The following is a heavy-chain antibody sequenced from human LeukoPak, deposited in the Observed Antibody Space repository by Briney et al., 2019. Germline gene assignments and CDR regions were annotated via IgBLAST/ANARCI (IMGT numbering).Heavy chain of an antibody. Sequence: SETLSLTCTVSGGSIRSSYYYWGWIRQPPGKGLEWIGSIYDSGSTYYNPSLKSRVTISVDTSKNQFSLKLSSVTAADTAVYYCASRWELLPGSVYWGQGTLVTVSS. CDR2: IYDSGST. CDR1: GGSIRSSYYY. CDR3: ASRWELLPGSVY. D-gene: IGHD1-26*01. V-gene: IGHV4-39*01. J-gene: IGHJ4*02.